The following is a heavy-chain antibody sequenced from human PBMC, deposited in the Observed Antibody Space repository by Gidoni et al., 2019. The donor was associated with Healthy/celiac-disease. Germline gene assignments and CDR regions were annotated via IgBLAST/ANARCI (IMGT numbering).Heavy chain of an antibody. Sequence: QVQLQESGPGLVKPSETLSLTCTVSGSSISSYYWSWIRQPAGKGLEWIGRIYTSGSTNYNPSLKSRVTISVDTSKNQFSLKLSSVTAADTAVYYCARTRATVTLYYYYGMDVWGQGTTVTVSS. D-gene: IGHD4-4*01. J-gene: IGHJ6*02. CDR1: GSSISSYY. V-gene: IGHV4-4*07. CDR3: ARTRATVTLYYYYGMDV. CDR2: IYTSGST.